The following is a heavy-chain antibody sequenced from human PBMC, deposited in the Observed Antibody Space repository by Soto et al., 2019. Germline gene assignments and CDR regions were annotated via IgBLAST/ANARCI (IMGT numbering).Heavy chain of an antibody. J-gene: IGHJ4*02. CDR3: AKKYHYGAGTYLYYFDY. CDR2: LSGGDDST. Sequence: EVQLLESGGGLVQPGGSLRLSCAASGFTFSHFAMSWVRQAPGKGLEWVSTLSGGDDSTYYADSVKDRFTISRDNSKNTRYLQLNRLRAEDTAVYYCAKKYHYGAGTYLYYFDYWGQGTLVTVSS. V-gene: IGHV3-23*01. CDR1: GFTFSHFA. D-gene: IGHD3-10*01.